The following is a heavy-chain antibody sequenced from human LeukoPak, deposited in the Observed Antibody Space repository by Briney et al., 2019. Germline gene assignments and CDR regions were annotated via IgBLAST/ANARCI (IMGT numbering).Heavy chain of an antibody. Sequence: ASVKVSCKASGYTFTNYGVSWVRQAPGQGLEWMGWISAYNGNPGYAQKFQGRVTMTTDTSTSTTYMELRSLRSDDTAVYYCASRLTMVRGSDVWGQGTTVTVSS. CDR3: ASRLTMVRGSDV. CDR2: ISAYNGNP. V-gene: IGHV1-18*01. J-gene: IGHJ6*02. CDR1: GYTFTNYG. D-gene: IGHD3-10*01.